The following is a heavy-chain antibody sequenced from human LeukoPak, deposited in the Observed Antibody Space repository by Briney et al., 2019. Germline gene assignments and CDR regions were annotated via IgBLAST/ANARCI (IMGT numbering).Heavy chain of an antibody. Sequence: GGSLRLSCAASGFTFSSYGMHWVRQAPGKGLEWVAFIRYDGSNKYYADFVKGRFTISRDNSKNTLYLQMNSLRAEDTAVYYCAKDLNGDYRGFFDYWGQGTLVTVSS. CDR1: GFTFSSYG. CDR2: IRYDGSNK. J-gene: IGHJ4*02. D-gene: IGHD4-17*01. V-gene: IGHV3-30*02. CDR3: AKDLNGDYRGFFDY.